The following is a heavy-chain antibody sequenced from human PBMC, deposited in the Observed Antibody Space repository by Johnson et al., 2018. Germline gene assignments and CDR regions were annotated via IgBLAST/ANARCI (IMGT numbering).Heavy chain of an antibody. CDR3: ARIIRGTAGRAFDI. J-gene: IGHJ3*02. Sequence: QVQLQESGPGLVKPSETLSLTCIVSGDSMHNYYWTWLRQSPGKGLEWIGYIYYSGSATYNPSLKSRIIISVDTSQNQFSLTLRSVTAADTAIYYCARIIRGTAGRAFDIWGQGTMVTVSS. D-gene: IGHD1-26*01. V-gene: IGHV4-59*01. CDR2: IYYSGSA. CDR1: GDSMHNYY.